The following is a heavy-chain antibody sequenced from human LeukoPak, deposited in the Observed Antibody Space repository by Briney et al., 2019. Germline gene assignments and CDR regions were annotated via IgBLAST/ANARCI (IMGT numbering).Heavy chain of an antibody. Sequence: PSETLSLTCAVYGGSFSGYYWSWIRQPPGKGLEWIGEINHSGSTNYNPSLKSRVTISVDTSKNQFSLKLSSVTAADTAVYYCARSGYCSGGSCSYYYYYYMDVWGKGTTVTVSS. V-gene: IGHV4-34*01. CDR1: GGSFSGYY. D-gene: IGHD2-15*01. CDR2: INHSGST. CDR3: ARSGYCSGGSCSYYYYYYMDV. J-gene: IGHJ6*03.